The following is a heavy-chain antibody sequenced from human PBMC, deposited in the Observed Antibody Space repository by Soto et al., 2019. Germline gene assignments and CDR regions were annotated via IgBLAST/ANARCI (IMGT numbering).Heavy chain of an antibody. CDR1: GFTFSNYA. V-gene: IGHV3-23*01. D-gene: IGHD6-19*01. CDR2: ISGSGGTT. CDR3: ATDPQRWLTLFDY. Sequence: EVQLLESGGGLVQPGESLRLSCVASGFTFSNYAMCWVRQAPGKGLEWVSGISGSGGTTYYADSVKGRFTISRDNSKKTLFLKMHSLRAGDTAVYYCATDPQRWLTLFDYWGQGALVTVSS. J-gene: IGHJ4*02.